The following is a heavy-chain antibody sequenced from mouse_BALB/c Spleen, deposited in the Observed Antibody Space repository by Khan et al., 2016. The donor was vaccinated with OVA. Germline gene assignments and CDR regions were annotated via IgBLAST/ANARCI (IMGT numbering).Heavy chain of an antibody. V-gene: IGHV1-7*01. CDR2: INPSTGYT. CDR1: GYTFTTYW. J-gene: IGHJ3*01. D-gene: IGHD2-10*02. CDR3: ERRGLYGIFPY. Sequence: QVQLKESGAELAKPGASVKMSCTASGYTFTTYWMHWIKQRPGQGLEWIGYINPSTGYTEYNQNFKDKATLTADESSSTAYMHLNSLTSEDSAVYYCERRGLYGIFPYWGQGTLVTVSA.